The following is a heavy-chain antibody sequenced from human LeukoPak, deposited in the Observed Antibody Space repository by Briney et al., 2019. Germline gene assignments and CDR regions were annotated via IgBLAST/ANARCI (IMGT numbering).Heavy chain of an antibody. CDR2: IRYDGSDK. V-gene: IGHV3-30*02. CDR3: AKEYAGSHYYYYYMDV. J-gene: IGHJ6*03. Sequence: GGSLRLSCAASGFSFSNYGMHWVRQAPGKGLEWVAFIRYDGSDKYYADSVKGRLTISRDNSKKTLYLQMNSLRAEDTAVYYCAKEYAGSHYYYYYMDVWGKGTTVTVSS. CDR1: GFSFSNYG.